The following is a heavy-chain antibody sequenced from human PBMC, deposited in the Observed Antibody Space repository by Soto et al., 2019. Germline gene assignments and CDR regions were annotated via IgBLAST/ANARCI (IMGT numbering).Heavy chain of an antibody. J-gene: IGHJ4*02. CDR3: ARTEYGDLYCFDL. CDR2: IFNRGSA. D-gene: IGHD4-17*01. V-gene: IGHV4-59*01. CDR1: GASTTSYY. Sequence: LSLTCTVSGASTTSYYWSWLRQSSEKGLEWIGYIFNRGSAKYNPSLESRVFMSLDTSRNQFSLKLDSVTAADTAVYYCARTEYGDLYCFDLWGQGTLVTVSS.